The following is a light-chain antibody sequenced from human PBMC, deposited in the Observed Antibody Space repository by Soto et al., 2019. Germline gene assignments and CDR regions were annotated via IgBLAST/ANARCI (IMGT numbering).Light chain of an antibody. CDR1: ARLLHKNGYNY. CDR2: LGS. CDR3: MQPLENFRT. V-gene: IGKV2-28*01. J-gene: IGKJ1*01. Sequence: IVMTQSPLSLSVTPGQAAYIFCMSIARLLHKNGYNYVDWYMQKPGQYPQLLIYLGSNRASGVPDRFSGSGSDTYFTLEISRVEADDVGVYYCMQPLENFRTFGQGTKVDIK.